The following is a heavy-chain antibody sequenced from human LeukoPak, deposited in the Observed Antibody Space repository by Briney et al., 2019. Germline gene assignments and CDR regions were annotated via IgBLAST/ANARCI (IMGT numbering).Heavy chain of an antibody. V-gene: IGHV3-48*03. CDR3: ARVDYSDFSGQKYFQD. CDR1: GFTFSDYE. D-gene: IGHD3-22*01. CDR2: ISSSGGTI. Sequence: GGSLRLSCVGSGFTFSDYEMNWVRQAPGKGLEWVSYISSSGGTIYYADSVKGRFTVSRDNSKNTLFLQLNSLRPEDTAVYYCARVDYSDFSGQKYFQDWGQGTLVTVSS. J-gene: IGHJ1*01.